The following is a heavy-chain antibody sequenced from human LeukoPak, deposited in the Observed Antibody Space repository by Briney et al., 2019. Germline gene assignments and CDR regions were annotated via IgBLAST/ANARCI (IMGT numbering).Heavy chain of an antibody. CDR2: IYYSGST. J-gene: IGHJ1*01. CDR1: GGSISRYY. Sequence: SETLSLTCTVSGGSISRYYWSWIRQPPGKGLEWIGYIYYSGSTNYNPSLKSRVTISVDTSKNQFSLKLSSVTAADTAVYYCAKYYYGSRSQRYFQYWGQGTLVTVSS. D-gene: IGHD3-10*01. V-gene: IGHV4-59*08. CDR3: AKYYYGSRSQRYFQY.